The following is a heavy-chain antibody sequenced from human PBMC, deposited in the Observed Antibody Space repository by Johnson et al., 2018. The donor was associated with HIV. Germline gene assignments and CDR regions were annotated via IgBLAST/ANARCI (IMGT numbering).Heavy chain of an antibody. J-gene: IGHJ3*02. V-gene: IGHV3-20*04. CDR3: ARWVGDIVVVPAAADACDI. CDR1: GFTFDDYG. CDR2: INWNGGST. D-gene: IGHD2-2*01. Sequence: VQLVESGGGVVQPGRSLRLSCAASGFTFDDYGMSWVRQAPGKGLEWVSGINWNGGSTGYADSVKGRFTISRDNAKNSLYLQMNSLRAEDTALYYCARWVGDIVVVPAAADACDIWGQGTMVTVSS.